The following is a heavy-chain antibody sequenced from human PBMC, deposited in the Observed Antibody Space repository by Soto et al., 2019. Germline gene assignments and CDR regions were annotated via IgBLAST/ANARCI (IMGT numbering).Heavy chain of an antibody. D-gene: IGHD4-17*01. J-gene: IGHJ6*02. CDR3: AKSGPYGGYYYYGMDV. CDR1: GFTFSSYA. Sequence: PGGSLRLSCAASGFTFSSYAMSWVRQAPGKGLEWVSAISGSGGSTYYADSVKGRFTISRDNSKNTLYLQMNSLRAEDTVVYYCAKSGPYGGYYYYGMDVWGQGTTVTVSS. V-gene: IGHV3-23*01. CDR2: ISGSGGST.